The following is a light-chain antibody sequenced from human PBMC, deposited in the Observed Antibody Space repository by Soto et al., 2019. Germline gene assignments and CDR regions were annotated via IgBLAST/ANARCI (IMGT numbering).Light chain of an antibody. CDR3: QQYNNWPPDRT. V-gene: IGKV3-15*01. Sequence: EIVMTQSPATLSVSPGERATLSCRASQSVGSNLAWYQQKPGQAPRLLIYGASTRATGIPARFSGSGSGTELTLSVSSLQSEAFAIYFCQQYNNWPPDRTFGQGTEVEIK. J-gene: IGKJ1*01. CDR1: QSVGSN. CDR2: GAS.